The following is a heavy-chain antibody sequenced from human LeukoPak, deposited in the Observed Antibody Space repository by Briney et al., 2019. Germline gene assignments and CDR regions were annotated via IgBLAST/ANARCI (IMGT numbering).Heavy chain of an antibody. CDR3: ARGVNDFWSGSHDAFDI. CDR1: GGSISSYY. J-gene: IGHJ3*02. V-gene: IGHV4-59*01. D-gene: IGHD3-3*01. CDR2: IYYSGST. Sequence: SETLSLTCTVSGGSISSYYWSWIRQPPGKGLEWIGYIYYSGSTNYNPSLKSRVTISVDTSKNQFSLKLSSVTAADTAVYYCARGVNDFWSGSHDAFDIWGQGTMVTVSS.